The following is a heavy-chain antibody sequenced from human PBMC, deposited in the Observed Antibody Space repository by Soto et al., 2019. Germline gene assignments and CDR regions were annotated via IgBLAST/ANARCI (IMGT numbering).Heavy chain of an antibody. CDR1: GFTFSSYS. D-gene: IGHD2-21*02. CDR2: ISSSSSTI. CDR3: ARDLVVVTAIPPFWAFDI. J-gene: IGHJ3*02. Sequence: GGSLRLSCAASGFTFSSYSMNWVRQAPGKGLEWVSYISSSSSTIYYADSLKGRFTISRDNAKNSLYLQMNSLRDEDTAVYYCARDLVVVTAIPPFWAFDIWGQGTMVTVSS. V-gene: IGHV3-48*02.